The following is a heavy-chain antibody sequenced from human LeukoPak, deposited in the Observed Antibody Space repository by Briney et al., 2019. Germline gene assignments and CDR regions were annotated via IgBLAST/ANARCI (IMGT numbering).Heavy chain of an antibody. V-gene: IGHV3-9*01. CDR3: ARDFFTTRYYDSSGYSPPGY. J-gene: IGHJ4*02. Sequence: PGGSLRLSCAASGFTFDDYAMHWVRQAPGKGLEWVSGISWNSGSIGYADSVKGRFTISRDNAKNSLYLQMNSLRAEDTAVYYCARDFFTTRYYDSSGYSPPGYWGQGTLVTVSS. CDR2: ISWNSGSI. CDR1: GFTFDDYA. D-gene: IGHD3-22*01.